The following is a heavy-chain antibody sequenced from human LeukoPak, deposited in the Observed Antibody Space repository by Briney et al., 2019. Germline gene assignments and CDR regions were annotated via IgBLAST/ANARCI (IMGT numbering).Heavy chain of an antibody. CDR2: IYYSGST. J-gene: IGHJ4*02. D-gene: IGHD4-11*01. V-gene: IGHV4-30-4*01. CDR3: ARHDYSNYVLDN. Sequence: SETLSLTCTVSGGSISSGDYYWSWIRQPPGKALEWIGYIYYSGSTYYNPSLKSRVTISIDTSKNQFSLKLNSVTAADTAMYYCARHDYSNYVLDNWGQGTLVTVSS. CDR1: GGSISSGDYY.